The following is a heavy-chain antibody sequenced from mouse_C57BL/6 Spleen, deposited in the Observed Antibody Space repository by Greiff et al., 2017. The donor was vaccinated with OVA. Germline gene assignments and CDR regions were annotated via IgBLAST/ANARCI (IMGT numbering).Heavy chain of an antibody. CDR3: ASGGWDEGFDY. CDR2: INPNYGTT. D-gene: IGHD4-1*01. J-gene: IGHJ2*01. V-gene: IGHV1-39*01. Sequence: EVKLQASGPELVKPGASVQISCQASGYSFTDSNMNWVKQSNGKSLEWIGVINPNYGTTSYNQKFKGKATLTVDQSSSTAYMQLNSLTSEDSAVYYCASGGWDEGFDYWGQGTTLTVSS. CDR1: GYSFTDSN.